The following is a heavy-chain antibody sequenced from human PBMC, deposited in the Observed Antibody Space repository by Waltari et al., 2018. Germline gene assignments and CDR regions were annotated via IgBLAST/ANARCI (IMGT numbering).Heavy chain of an antibody. CDR2: IRSSSSYI. CDR3: ASYYGSGPGAFDI. CDR1: GFTFSSYS. V-gene: IGHV3-21*01. D-gene: IGHD3-10*01. Sequence: EVQLVESGGGLVKPGGSLRLSCAASGFTFSSYSMNWVRQAPGKGLEWVSSIRSSSSYIYYADSVKGRFTISRDNAKNSLYLQMNSLRAEDTAVYYCASYYGSGPGAFDIWGQGTMVTVSS. J-gene: IGHJ3*02.